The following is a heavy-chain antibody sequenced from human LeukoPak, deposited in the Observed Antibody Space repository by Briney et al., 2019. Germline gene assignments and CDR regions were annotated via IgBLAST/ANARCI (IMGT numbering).Heavy chain of an antibody. CDR3: ARDQMGLSEAFDI. CDR2: IYYSGST. J-gene: IGHJ3*02. Sequence: KPSETLSLTCTVSGGSIISSSYYWGWIRQPPGKGLEWIGSIYYSGSTYYNPSLKSRVTISVDTSKNQFSLKLSSVTAADTAVYYCARDQMGLSEAFDIWGQGTMVTVSS. V-gene: IGHV4-39*07. D-gene: IGHD5-24*01. CDR1: GGSIISSSYY.